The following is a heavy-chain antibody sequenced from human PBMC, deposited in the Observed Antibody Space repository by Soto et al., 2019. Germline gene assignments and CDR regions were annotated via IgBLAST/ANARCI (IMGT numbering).Heavy chain of an antibody. CDR2: IYPGDSDT. Sequence: PGVSPKNSCKGSGCAFTAHWIGWVRQTPGKGLEWMGIIYPGDSDTKYSPSFQGQVTISADKSINTAYLQWSSLKASDTALYYCARHVPLLFTSRTASPAYYSGMDVWGQGTTVIGSS. CDR3: ARHVPLLFTSRTASPAYYSGMDV. J-gene: IGHJ6*02. D-gene: IGHD6-6*01. CDR1: GCAFTAHW. V-gene: IGHV5-51*01.